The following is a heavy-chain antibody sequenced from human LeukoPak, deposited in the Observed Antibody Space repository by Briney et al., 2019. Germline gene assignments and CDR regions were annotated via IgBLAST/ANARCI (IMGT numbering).Heavy chain of an antibody. J-gene: IGHJ6*02. CDR1: GYTFTSYG. V-gene: IGHV1-18*01. CDR2: ISAYNGNT. D-gene: IGHD3-10*01. CDR3: ASAGGYYYYYGMDV. Sequence: GASVKVSCKASGYTFTSYGISWVRQAPGQGLEWMGWISAYNGNTNYAQKLQGRVTMTTDTSTSTAYMELRSLRSDDTAVYYCASAGGYYYYYGMDVWGQGTTVTVSS.